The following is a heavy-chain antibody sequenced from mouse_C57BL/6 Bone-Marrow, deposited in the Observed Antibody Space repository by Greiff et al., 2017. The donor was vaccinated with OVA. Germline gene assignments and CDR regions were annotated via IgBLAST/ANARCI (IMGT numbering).Heavy chain of an antibody. CDR3: ARQSFYYYGSSPYFDY. CDR1: GFTFSDYY. Sequence: EVQGVESGGGLVQPGGSLKLSCAASGFTFSDYYMYWVRQTPEKRLEWVAYISNGGGSTYYPDTVKGRFTISRDNAKNTLYLQMSRLKSEDTAMYYCARQSFYYYGSSPYFDYWGQGTTLTVSS. CDR2: ISNGGGST. D-gene: IGHD1-1*01. V-gene: IGHV5-12*01. J-gene: IGHJ2*01.